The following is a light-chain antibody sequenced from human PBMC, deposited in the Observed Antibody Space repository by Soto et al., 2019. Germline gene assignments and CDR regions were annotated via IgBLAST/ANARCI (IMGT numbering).Light chain of an antibody. CDR2: SNN. Sequence: QSVLTQPPSASGTPGQRVTISCSGSSSNIGSNTLNWYQHLPRAAPKLLIQSNNQRPSGVPDRFSGSQSGTSASLAISGLQSEDEADDYCAVWDDSLNGYVFGTGTKLTVL. CDR1: SSNIGSNT. J-gene: IGLJ1*01. V-gene: IGLV1-44*01. CDR3: AVWDDSLNGYV.